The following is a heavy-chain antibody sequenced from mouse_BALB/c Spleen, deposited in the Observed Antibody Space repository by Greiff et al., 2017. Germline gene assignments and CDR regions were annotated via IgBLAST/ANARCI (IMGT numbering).Heavy chain of an antibody. Sequence: EVQLVESGGGLVKPGGSLKLSCAASGFTFSSYTMSWVRQTPEKRLEWVATISSGGSYTYYPDSVKGRFTISRANAKNTLYLQMSSLKSEDTAMYYCTRVDDYDWFAYWGQGTLVTVSA. CDR1: GFTFSSYT. V-gene: IGHV5-6-4*01. J-gene: IGHJ3*01. CDR2: ISSGGSYT. CDR3: TRVDDYDWFAY. D-gene: IGHD2-4*01.